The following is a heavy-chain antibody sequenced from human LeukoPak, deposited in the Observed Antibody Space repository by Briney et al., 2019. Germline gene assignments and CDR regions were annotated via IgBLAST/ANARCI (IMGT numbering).Heavy chain of an antibody. D-gene: IGHD3-10*01. Sequence: PGGSLRLSCAASGFTFSSYSMNWVRQAPGKGLEWVSYISSSSSTKYYADSVKGRFPISRDNAKNSVHLQMNSLRAEDTAVYYCARVVHYGSAPAVGWGHGTLVTASS. CDR2: ISSSSSTK. CDR1: GFTFSSYS. CDR3: ARVVHYGSAPAVG. J-gene: IGHJ4*01. V-gene: IGHV3-48*04.